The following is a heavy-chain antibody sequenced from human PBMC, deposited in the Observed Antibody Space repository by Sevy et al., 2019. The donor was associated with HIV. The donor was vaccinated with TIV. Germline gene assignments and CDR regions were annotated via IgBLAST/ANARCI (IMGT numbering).Heavy chain of an antibody. V-gene: IGHV3-15*01. CDR3: TTDRPDRLAVAGNLDY. J-gene: IGHJ4*02. Sequence: GGSLRLSCAASGFTFSNAWMSWVRQAPGKGLEWVGRIKSKTDGGTTDYAAPVKGRFTISRDDSKNTLYLQTNSLKTEDTAVYYCTTDRPDRLAVAGNLDYWGQGTLVTVSS. CDR2: IKSKTDGGTT. CDR1: GFTFSNAW. D-gene: IGHD6-19*01.